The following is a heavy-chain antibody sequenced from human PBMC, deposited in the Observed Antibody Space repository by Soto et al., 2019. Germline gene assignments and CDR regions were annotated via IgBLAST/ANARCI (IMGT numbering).Heavy chain of an antibody. Sequence: EVLLLDSGGGLVQPGGSLRLSCAASGFTFSNYAMTWVRQAPGKGPEWISTVNNGGGGTYYADSVKGRFTISRDNSKNTLYLQVSSLRAEDTAVYYCAKERLGRGIDYWGQGILVNVSS. D-gene: IGHD3-10*01. CDR3: AKERLGRGIDY. CDR1: GFTFSNYA. J-gene: IGHJ4*02. CDR2: VNNGGGGT. V-gene: IGHV3-23*01.